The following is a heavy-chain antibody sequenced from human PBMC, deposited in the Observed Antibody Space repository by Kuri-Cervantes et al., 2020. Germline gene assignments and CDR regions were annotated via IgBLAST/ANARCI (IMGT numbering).Heavy chain of an antibody. J-gene: IGHJ5*02. CDR2: TYYRSKWYI. CDR3: AGILVSGTDSFDP. V-gene: IGHV6-1*01. CDR1: GDSVSSNSAA. D-gene: IGHD6-19*01. Sequence: LRLSCAISGDSVSSNSAAWNWIRQSPSRGLEWLGRTYYRSKWYIDYAVSVKSRITINSDTSNNQLSLHLNSVTPEDTAVYYCAGILVSGTDSFDPWGQGILVTVSS.